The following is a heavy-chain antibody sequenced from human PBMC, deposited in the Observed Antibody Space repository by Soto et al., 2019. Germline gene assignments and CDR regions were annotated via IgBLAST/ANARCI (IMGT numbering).Heavy chain of an antibody. V-gene: IGHV3-21*01. Sequence: EVQLLESGGGLVKPGGSLRLSCAASGFTFSSYSMNWVRQAPGKGLEWVSSISSSSSYIYYADSVKGRVTISRDNAKNSLYRQMNSLRAEDTAVYYCARGRNYDYIWGSYPIDYWGQGTLVTVSS. CDR2: ISSSSSYI. D-gene: IGHD3-16*02. CDR3: ARGRNYDYIWGSYPIDY. CDR1: GFTFSSYS. J-gene: IGHJ4*02.